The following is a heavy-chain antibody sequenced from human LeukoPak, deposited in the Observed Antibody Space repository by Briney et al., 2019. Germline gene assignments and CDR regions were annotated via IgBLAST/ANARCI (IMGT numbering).Heavy chain of an antibody. CDR3: ASARYYYDTRGYYLDTFDI. Sequence: PGGSLRLSCAAFGFRFSDYWMHWVRQAPGKGLVWVSRIKSDGSSTDYVDSVKGRFTISRDNAKNTLYLQMNGLRAEDTAVYYCASARYYYDTRGYYLDTFDIWGQGTLVTVSS. D-gene: IGHD3-22*01. V-gene: IGHV3-74*01. CDR1: GFRFSDYW. J-gene: IGHJ3*02. CDR2: IKSDGSST.